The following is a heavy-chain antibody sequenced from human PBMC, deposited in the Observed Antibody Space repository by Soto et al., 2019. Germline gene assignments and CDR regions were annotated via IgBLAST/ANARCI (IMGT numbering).Heavy chain of an antibody. CDR3: ARHNYGSGSTYFDY. CDR2: IYYSGST. D-gene: IGHD3-10*01. Sequence: PSVTLSLTCTLSSASIGSVYWSWIRQPPGKGLEWIGYIYYSGSTNYNPSLKSRVTISVDTSKNQFSLKLNSMTAADTAVYYCARHNYGSGSTYFDYCGQGTLVTVS. V-gene: IGHV4-59*08. J-gene: IGHJ4*02. CDR1: SASIGSVY.